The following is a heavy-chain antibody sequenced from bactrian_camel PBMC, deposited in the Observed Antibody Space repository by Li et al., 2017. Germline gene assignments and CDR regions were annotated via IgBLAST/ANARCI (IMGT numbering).Heavy chain of an antibody. CDR2: ISTSGGSS. CDR1: ETGLMY. V-gene: IGHV3S53*01. D-gene: IGHD5*01. J-gene: IGHJ4*01. Sequence: QVQLVESGGGSAQPGGSLSVSCSASETGLMYMGWFRQAPGKEREAVAGISTSGGSSMYSDSVRGRFTISRESGNNTIHLQMNSLIPEDSGVYYCAGGRARTGGSCSLVSGLYDYSGHGTQVTVS. CDR3: AGGRARTGGSCSLVSGLYDY.